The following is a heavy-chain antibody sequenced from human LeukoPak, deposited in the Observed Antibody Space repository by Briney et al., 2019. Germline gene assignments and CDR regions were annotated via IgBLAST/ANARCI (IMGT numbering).Heavy chain of an antibody. D-gene: IGHD7-27*01. V-gene: IGHV1-2*02. CDR3: ARGRYWGPEGDYYFDY. CDR1: GYTFTGNY. Sequence: GASVKVSCKASGYTFTGNYMHWVRQAPGQGPGWMGWINPNSGGTNYAQKFQGRVTMTRYTSISTAYTELSRLRSDDTAVYYCARGRYWGPEGDYYFDYWGQGTLVTVSS. J-gene: IGHJ4*02. CDR2: INPNSGGT.